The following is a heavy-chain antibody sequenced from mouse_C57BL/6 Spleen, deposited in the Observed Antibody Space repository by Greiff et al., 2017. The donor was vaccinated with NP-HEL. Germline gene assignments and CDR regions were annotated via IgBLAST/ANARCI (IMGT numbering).Heavy chain of an antibody. CDR2: INPGSGGT. CDR1: GYAFTNYL. Sequence: QVQLQQSGAELVRPGTSVKVSCKASGYAFTNYLIEWVKQRPGQGLEWIGVINPGSGGTNYNKKFKGKATLTADKSSSTAYMQLSSLTSEDSAVYFCARRGDYSNRGWFAYWGQGTLVTVSA. J-gene: IGHJ3*01. D-gene: IGHD2-5*01. V-gene: IGHV1-54*01. CDR3: ARRGDYSNRGWFAY.